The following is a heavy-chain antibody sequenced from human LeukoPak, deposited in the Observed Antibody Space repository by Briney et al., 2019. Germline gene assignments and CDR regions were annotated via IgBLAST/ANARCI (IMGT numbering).Heavy chain of an antibody. CDR2: IYYSGST. CDR1: GGSISSYY. V-gene: IGHV4-59*08. CDR3: ARLVVWEAYYYDSSGYNYFDY. D-gene: IGHD3-22*01. Sequence: PSETLSLTCTVSGGSISSYYWSWIRQPPGKGLEWIGYIYYSGSTNYNPSLKSRVTISVDTSKNQLSLKLSSVTAADTAVYYCARLVVWEAYYYDSSGYNYFDYWGQGTLVTVSS. J-gene: IGHJ4*02.